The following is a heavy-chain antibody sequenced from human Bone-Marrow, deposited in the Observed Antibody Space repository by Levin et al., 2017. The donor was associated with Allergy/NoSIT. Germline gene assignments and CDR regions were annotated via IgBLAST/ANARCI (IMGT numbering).Heavy chain of an antibody. CDR1: GDTLTESS. J-gene: IGHJ1*01. CDR2: FDPEEGET. D-gene: IGHD1-7*01. V-gene: IGHV1-24*01. Sequence: ASVKVSCKVSGDTLTESSIHWVRQAPGKGLEWMGGFDPEEGETLYSQKFQGRVTMTEDTSTDTAYMELSSLRSDDTAVFYCTTLGNYYGAEYFHHGGQGTLVTVSS. CDR3: TTLGNYYGAEYFHH.